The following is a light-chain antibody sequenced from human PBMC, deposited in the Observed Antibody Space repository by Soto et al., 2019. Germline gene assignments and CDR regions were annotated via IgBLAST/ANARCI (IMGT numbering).Light chain of an antibody. CDR1: QSFSNSY. CDR3: QQHDSWPRT. CDR2: DSS. Sequence: IVLTQSPDTLSLSPGERATLSCRASQSFSNSYLAWYQQKPGQAPRLLIYDSSSRATGVPDRFSGSGSGTDFSLTISRLEPEDFAVYYCQQHDSWPRTFGQGTKVDIK. J-gene: IGKJ1*01. V-gene: IGKV3-20*01.